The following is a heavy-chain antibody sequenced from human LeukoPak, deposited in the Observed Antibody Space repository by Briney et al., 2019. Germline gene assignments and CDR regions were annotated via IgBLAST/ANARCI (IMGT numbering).Heavy chain of an antibody. D-gene: IGHD2-2*02. Sequence: GALRLSCAASGFTFSNYAMSWVRQAPGKGLEWVSAISGSGGSTYYADSVKGRFTISRDNSKNTLYLQMNSLRAEDTAVYYCAKDIVVVPAAIGDFDYWGQGTLVTVSS. CDR2: ISGSGGST. CDR3: AKDIVVVPAAIGDFDY. CDR1: GFTFSNYA. V-gene: IGHV3-23*01. J-gene: IGHJ4*02.